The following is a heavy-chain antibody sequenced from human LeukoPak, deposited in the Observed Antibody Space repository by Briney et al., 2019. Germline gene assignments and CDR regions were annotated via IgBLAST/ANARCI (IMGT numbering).Heavy chain of an antibody. Sequence: PSEILSLTCSVSDGSISSYYWSWIRQPPGKGLEWIGYIYYSGSTNYNPSLKSRVTISVDTSKNQFSLKLSSVTAADTAVYYCARSSDYYGGYFDYWGQGTLVTVSS. J-gene: IGHJ4*02. CDR1: DGSISSYY. CDR3: ARSSDYYGGYFDY. CDR2: IYYSGST. V-gene: IGHV4-59*01. D-gene: IGHD3-22*01.